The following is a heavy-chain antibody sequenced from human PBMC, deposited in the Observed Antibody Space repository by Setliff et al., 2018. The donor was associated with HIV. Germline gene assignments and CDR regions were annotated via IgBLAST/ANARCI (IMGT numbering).Heavy chain of an antibody. D-gene: IGHD1-20*01. CDR2: INAGNGST. CDR1: GYTFTNYA. V-gene: IGHV1-3*01. J-gene: IGHJ6*02. CDR3: ARFPVLGGMDV. Sequence: ASVKVSCKASGYTFTNYAIQWVRQAPGQGLEWMGWINAGNGSTKYSQKFQGRVTMTRNTSISTAYMELSSLRSEDTAVYYCARFPVLGGMDVWGQGTTVTVSS.